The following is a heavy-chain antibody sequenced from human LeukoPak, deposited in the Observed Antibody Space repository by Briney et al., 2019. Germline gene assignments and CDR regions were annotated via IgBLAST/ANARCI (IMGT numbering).Heavy chain of an antibody. D-gene: IGHD3-10*01. J-gene: IGHJ4*02. V-gene: IGHV3-7*01. CDR1: GFTSSSYS. Sequence: GGSLRLSCAASGFTSSSYSMNWVRQAPGQGLEWVAHTNQDGSVEFHVDSVKGRFTISRDNAKNSLYLQMNSLRADDTAVYYCARDYYGSHDYWGQGALVTVSS. CDR2: TNQDGSVE. CDR3: ARDYYGSHDY.